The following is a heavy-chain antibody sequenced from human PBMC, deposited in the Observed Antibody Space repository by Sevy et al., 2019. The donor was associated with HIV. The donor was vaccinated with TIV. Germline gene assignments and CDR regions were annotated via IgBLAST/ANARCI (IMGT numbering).Heavy chain of an antibody. CDR1: GFTFSSYW. J-gene: IGHJ4*02. CDR3: AREGDQQLVPFGY. CDR2: IKSDGSST. D-gene: IGHD6-13*01. V-gene: IGHV3-74*01. Sequence: GESLKISCAASGFTFSSYWMHWVRQVPGKGLVWVSRIKSDGSSTSYAASVKGRFTISRDNAKNTLYLQMNSLRAEDTAVYYCAREGDQQLVPFGYWGQGTLVTVSS.